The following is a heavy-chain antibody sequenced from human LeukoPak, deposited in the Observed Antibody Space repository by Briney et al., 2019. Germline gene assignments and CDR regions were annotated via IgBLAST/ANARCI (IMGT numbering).Heavy chain of an antibody. CDR2: IYTSGST. CDR1: GGSISSYY. CDR3: ARGVVRGVIIEYYYYYMDV. J-gene: IGHJ6*03. D-gene: IGHD3-10*01. Sequence: SETLSLTCTVSGGSISSYYWSWIRQPAGKGLEWIGRIYTSGSTNYNPSLKSRVTMSVDTSKNQFSLKLSSVTAADTAVYYCARGVVRGVIIEYYYYYMDVWGKGTTVTISS. V-gene: IGHV4-4*07.